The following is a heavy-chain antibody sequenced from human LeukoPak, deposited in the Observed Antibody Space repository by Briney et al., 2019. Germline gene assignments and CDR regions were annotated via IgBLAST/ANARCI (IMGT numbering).Heavy chain of an antibody. CDR1: GYTFPSYG. D-gene: IGHD5-24*01. Sequence: ASVKVSCKASGYTFPSYGISWVRQAPGQGLEWMGWISSYNGNTNYAQKLQGRVIMTTDTSTSTAYMELSSLRSDDTAVYYCVRAMAPLDTFNYQYAMDVWGQGTMVTVSS. J-gene: IGHJ6*02. V-gene: IGHV1-18*01. CDR2: ISSYNGNT. CDR3: VRAMAPLDTFNYQYAMDV.